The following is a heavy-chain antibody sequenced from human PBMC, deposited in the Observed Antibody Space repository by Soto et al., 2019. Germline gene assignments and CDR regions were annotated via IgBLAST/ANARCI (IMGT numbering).Heavy chain of an antibody. V-gene: IGHV4-39*01. D-gene: IGHD1-26*01. CDR3: ARTSVGATNYGMDV. J-gene: IGHJ6*02. Sequence: SETLSLTCTVSGGSISSSSYYWGWIRQPPGKGLEWIGSIYYSGRTYYNPSLKSRVTISVDTSKNQFSLKLSSVTAADTAVYYCARTSVGATNYGMDVWGQGTTATVSS. CDR1: GGSISSSSYY. CDR2: IYYSGRT.